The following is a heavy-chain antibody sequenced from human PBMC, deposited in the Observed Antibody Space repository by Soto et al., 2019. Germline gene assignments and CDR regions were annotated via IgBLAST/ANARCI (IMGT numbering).Heavy chain of an antibody. CDR3: ARSQRGAWFDP. V-gene: IGHV4-59*01. J-gene: IGHJ5*02. CDR2: IYYSGST. CDR1: GGSSSSYY. D-gene: IGHD6-25*01. Sequence: SETLSLTCTVSGGSSSSYYWSWIRQPPGKGLEWIGYIYYSGSTNYNPSLKSRVTISVDTSKNQFSLKPSSVTAADTAVYYCARSQRGAWFDPSGEGTLVTVAS.